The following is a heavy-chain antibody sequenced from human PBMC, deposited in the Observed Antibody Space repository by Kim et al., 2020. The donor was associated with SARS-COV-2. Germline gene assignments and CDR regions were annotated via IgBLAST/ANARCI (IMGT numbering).Heavy chain of an antibody. CDR3: AVMVRGVIGDNWFDP. J-gene: IGHJ5*02. CDR1: GFTVSSNY. D-gene: IGHD3-10*01. CDR2: IYSGGST. V-gene: IGHV3-53*01. Sequence: GGFLRLSCAASGFTVSSNYMSWVRQAPGKGLEWVSAIYSGGSTYYSDSVKGRFIISIDNSKNTRYLQMNSLRAEDTAVYYCAVMVRGVIGDNWFDPWGQGTLVTVSS.